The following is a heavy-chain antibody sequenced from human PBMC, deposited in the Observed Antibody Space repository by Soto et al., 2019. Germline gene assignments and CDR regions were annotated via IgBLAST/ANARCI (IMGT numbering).Heavy chain of an antibody. J-gene: IGHJ4*02. CDR3: ARVVGDYTFDY. Sequence: HPGGSLRLSCAASGFTFSSYAMHWVRQAPGKGLEYVSAISSNGGSTYYANSVKGRFTIPRDNSKNTLYLQMGSLRAEDMAVYYCARVVGDYTFDYWGQGTLVTVSS. CDR2: ISSNGGST. V-gene: IGHV3-64*01. CDR1: GFTFSSYA. D-gene: IGHD4-17*01.